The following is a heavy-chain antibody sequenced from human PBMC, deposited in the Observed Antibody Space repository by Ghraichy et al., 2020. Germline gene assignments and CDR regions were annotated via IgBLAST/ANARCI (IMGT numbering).Heavy chain of an antibody. CDR2: ISTTSSYR. Sequence: GGSLRLSCRTSGFTFSDYYMSWIRQAPGKGLEWISYISTTSSYRDNADSVKGRFTISRDNAKSSLYLQMNSLRAEDTAVYYCARGHDYFADWGQGTLVTVSS. CDR3: ARGHDYFAD. J-gene: IGHJ4*02. D-gene: IGHD3-3*01. V-gene: IGHV3-11*05. CDR1: GFTFSDYY.